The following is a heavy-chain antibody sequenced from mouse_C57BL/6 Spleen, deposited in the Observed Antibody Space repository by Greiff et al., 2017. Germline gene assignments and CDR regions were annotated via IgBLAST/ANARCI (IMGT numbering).Heavy chain of an antibody. V-gene: IGHV1-50*01. CDR3: ARPYYYGSSYPFAY. CDR2: IDPSDSYT. CDR1: GYTFTSYW. Sequence: QVQLQQPGAELVKPGASVKLSCKASGYTFTSYWMQWVKQRPGQGLEWIGEIDPSDSYTNYNQKFKGKATLTVDTSSSTAYMQLSSLTSEDSAVYYCARPYYYGSSYPFAYWGQGTLVTVSA. J-gene: IGHJ3*01. D-gene: IGHD1-1*01.